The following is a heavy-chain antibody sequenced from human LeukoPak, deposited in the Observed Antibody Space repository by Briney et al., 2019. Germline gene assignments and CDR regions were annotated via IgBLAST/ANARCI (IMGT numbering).Heavy chain of an antibody. Sequence: GGSLRLSCAASGFTFSNFAMSWVRQAPGKGLEWVSLISDSGGSTNYADSVKGRFTISRDNSRDTLYLQMNSLRAEDTAVYYCARGHDYGDYFYPSFDYWGQGTLVTVSS. D-gene: IGHD4-17*01. CDR2: ISDSGGST. J-gene: IGHJ4*02. CDR1: GFTFSNFA. V-gene: IGHV3-23*01. CDR3: ARGHDYGDYFYPSFDY.